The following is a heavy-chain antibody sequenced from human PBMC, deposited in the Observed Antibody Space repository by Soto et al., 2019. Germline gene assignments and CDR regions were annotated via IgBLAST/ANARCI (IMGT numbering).Heavy chain of an antibody. V-gene: IGHV4-34*01. J-gene: IGHJ5*02. Sequence: QVQLQQWGAGLLKPSETLSLTCAVYGGSFSGYYWSWIRQPPGKGLGWIGEINHSGSTNYNPSLKSRVTISVDTSKNQFSLKLSSVTAADTAVYYCARQRVGSSSSGGWFDPWGQGTLVTVSS. CDR3: ARQRVGSSSSGGWFDP. CDR1: GGSFSGYY. CDR2: INHSGST. D-gene: IGHD6-6*01.